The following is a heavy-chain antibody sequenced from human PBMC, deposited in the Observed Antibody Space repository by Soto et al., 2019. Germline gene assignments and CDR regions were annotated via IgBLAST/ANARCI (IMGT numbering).Heavy chain of an antibody. CDR2: ISGSGGST. Sequence: EVQLLESGGGLVQPGGSLRLSCAASGFTFSSYAMSWVRQAPGKGLEWVSAISGSGGSTYYADSVKGRFTISRDNSKNTLYLQRNSLIAEDTAVDYCAKDSTMVRGGRGYWGQGTLVTVCS. V-gene: IGHV3-23*01. CDR3: AKDSTMVRGGRGY. J-gene: IGHJ4*02. CDR1: GFTFSSYA. D-gene: IGHD3-10*01.